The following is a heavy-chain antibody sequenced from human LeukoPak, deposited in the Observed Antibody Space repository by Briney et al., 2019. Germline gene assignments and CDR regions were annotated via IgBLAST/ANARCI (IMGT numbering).Heavy chain of an antibody. CDR3: ARDFLMAPWSFDC. Sequence: GGSLRLSCAASGFTFSNYAMNWVRQAPGKGLEGVSSISTSNNYIYYADSVTGRFTISRDNAKNSLYLQMNSLRAEDTAVYYCARDFLMAPWSFDCWGQGTLVTVSS. V-gene: IGHV3-21*01. J-gene: IGHJ4*02. CDR2: ISTSNNYI. CDR1: GFTFSNYA. D-gene: IGHD2-8*01.